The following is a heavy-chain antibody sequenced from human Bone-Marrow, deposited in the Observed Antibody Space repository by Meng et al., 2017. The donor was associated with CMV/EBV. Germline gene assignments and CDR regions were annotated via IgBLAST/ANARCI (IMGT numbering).Heavy chain of an antibody. CDR1: GGTFSSYA. D-gene: IGHD1-14*01. J-gene: IGHJ4*02. Sequence: ASVKVSCKASGGTFSSYAISWVRQAPGQGLEWMGWMNPNSGGTNYAQKFQGRVTMTGATSTNSAYMELSSLRFDDTSVYYCARIDNKFDFWGQGTLVTVSS. V-gene: IGHV1-2*02. CDR2: MNPNSGGT. CDR3: ARIDNKFDF.